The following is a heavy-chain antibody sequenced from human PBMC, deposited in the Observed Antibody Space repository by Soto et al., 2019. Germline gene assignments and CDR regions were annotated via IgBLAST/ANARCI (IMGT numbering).Heavy chain of an antibody. CDR1: GGTFSSYA. Sequence: SVKVSCKASGGTFSSYAISWVRQAPGQGLEWMGGIIPIFGTANYAQKFQGRVTITAGKSTSTAYMELSSLRSEDTAVYYCARVRFGYSYGYDWGQGTLVTVS. CDR3: ARVRFGYSYGYD. CDR2: IIPIFGTA. D-gene: IGHD5-18*01. V-gene: IGHV1-69*06. J-gene: IGHJ4*02.